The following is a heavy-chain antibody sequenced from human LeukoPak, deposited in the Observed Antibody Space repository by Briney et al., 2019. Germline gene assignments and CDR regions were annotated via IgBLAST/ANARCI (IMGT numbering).Heavy chain of an antibody. J-gene: IGHJ5*02. CDR2: ISYDGSNK. CDR3: ATKREGYYDFWSGYYTNNWFDP. V-gene: IGHV3-30*03. Sequence: PGRSLRLSCAASGFTISSYGMHWVRQAPGKGLEWVAVISYDGSNKYYADSVKGRFTISRDNSKNTLYLQMNSLRAEDTAVYYCATKREGYYDFWSGYYTNNWFDPWGQGTLVTVSS. CDR1: GFTISSYG. D-gene: IGHD3-3*01.